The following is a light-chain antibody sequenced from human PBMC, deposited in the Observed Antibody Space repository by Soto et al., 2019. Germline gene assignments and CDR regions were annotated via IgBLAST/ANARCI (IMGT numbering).Light chain of an antibody. Sequence: QSVLTQPASVSGSPGQSITISCTGTSSDVGGYNYVSWYQQYPGKAPKLMIYDVTNRPSEVSHRFSGSKSGNTASLTISGLRAEDEADYYCSSYTSSTTLVVFGGGTQLTVL. CDR3: SSYTSSTTLVV. CDR1: SSDVGGYNY. V-gene: IGLV2-14*03. CDR2: DVT. J-gene: IGLJ2*01.